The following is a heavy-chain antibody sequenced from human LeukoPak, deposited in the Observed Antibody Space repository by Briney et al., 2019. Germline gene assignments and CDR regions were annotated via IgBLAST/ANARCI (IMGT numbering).Heavy chain of an antibody. Sequence: GGSLRLSCAASGFTFSNHAMNWVRQAPGKGLEWVSYISSTSGSTIYYADSVKGRFTISRDNAKNSLYLQMNSLRAEDTAVYYCARRYCSSTSCLLDYWGQGTLVTVSS. CDR3: ARRYCSSTSCLLDY. J-gene: IGHJ4*02. CDR2: ISSTSGSTI. D-gene: IGHD2-2*01. CDR1: GFTFSNHA. V-gene: IGHV3-48*03.